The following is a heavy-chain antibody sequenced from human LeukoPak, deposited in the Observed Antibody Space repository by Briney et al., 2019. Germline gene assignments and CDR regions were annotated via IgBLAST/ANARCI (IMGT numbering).Heavy chain of an antibody. CDR2: IIPIFGTA. D-gene: IGHD4-11*01. CDR3: ASLLRGDVTTYAFDI. J-gene: IGHJ3*02. CDR1: GGTFSSYA. Sequence: ASVKVSCKASGGTFSSYAISWVRQAPGQGLEWMGGIIPIFGTANYAQKFQGRVTITTDESTSTAYMELSSLRSEDTAVYYCASLLRGDVTTYAFDIWGQGTMVTVSS. V-gene: IGHV1-69*05.